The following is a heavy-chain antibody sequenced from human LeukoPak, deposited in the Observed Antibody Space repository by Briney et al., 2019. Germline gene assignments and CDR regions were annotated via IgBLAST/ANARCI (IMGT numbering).Heavy chain of an antibody. J-gene: IGHJ2*01. CDR1: GFTFSSYW. Sequence: GGSLRLSCAASGFTFSSYWMSWVRQAPGKGLEWVANIKQDGSQKNYVDSLKGRFTISRDNAKNSLYLHLNSLRAEDTAIYYCARVRTEWYIDLWGRGTLVTVSP. CDR2: IKQDGSQK. D-gene: IGHD2-8*02. V-gene: IGHV3-7*01. CDR3: ARVRTEWYIDL.